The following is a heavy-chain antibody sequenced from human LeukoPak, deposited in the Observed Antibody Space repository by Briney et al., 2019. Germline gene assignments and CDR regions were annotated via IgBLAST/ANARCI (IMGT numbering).Heavy chain of an antibody. D-gene: IGHD3-10*01. V-gene: IGHV3-30*02. CDR3: AREWPRITMVRGKFDY. J-gene: IGHJ4*02. Sequence: GGSLRLSCAASGFTFSSYGMHWVRQAPGKGLEWVAFIRYDGSNKYYADSVKGRFTISRDNAKNSLYLQMNSLRAEDTAVYYCAREWPRITMVRGKFDYWGQGTLVTVSS. CDR2: IRYDGSNK. CDR1: GFTFSSYG.